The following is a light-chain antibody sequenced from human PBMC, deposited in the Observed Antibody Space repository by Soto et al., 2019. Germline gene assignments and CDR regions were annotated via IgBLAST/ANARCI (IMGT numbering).Light chain of an antibody. J-gene: IGKJ1*01. V-gene: IGKV3D-15*01. CDR2: EAS. CDR3: QQYNHWPPWT. CDR1: QSVGSN. Sequence: EVVMTQSPATLPVSLGGRVTLSCRASQSVGSNLAWYQQKPGQPPRLLIYEASNRDTGVPTRFSGSGSGTEFTLTITSLQSEHFAVYYCQQYNHWPPWTFGQGTKVEIK.